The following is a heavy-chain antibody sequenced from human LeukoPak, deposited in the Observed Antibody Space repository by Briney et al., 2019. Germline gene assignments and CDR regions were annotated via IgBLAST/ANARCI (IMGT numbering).Heavy chain of an antibody. Sequence: ASVKVSCKASGYTFSGYYMNWVRQAPGQGLEWMGWINPNSGGTKYAQKFQGRVTMTRDTSISTAYMELSRLRSDDTAVYYCARDCQFITMARGAVADYWGQGTLVTASS. D-gene: IGHD3-10*01. CDR2: INPNSGGT. J-gene: IGHJ4*02. CDR1: GYTFSGYY. CDR3: ARDCQFITMARGAVADY. V-gene: IGHV1-2*02.